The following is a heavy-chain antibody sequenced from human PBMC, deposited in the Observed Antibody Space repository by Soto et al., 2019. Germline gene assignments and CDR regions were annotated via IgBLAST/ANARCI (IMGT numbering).Heavy chain of an antibody. D-gene: IGHD1-26*01. Sequence: EVQLVESGGGLVQPGESLKLSCAASGFTLSGSAVHWVRQASGKGLEWVGRIRSKTHNYATDYIASVKGRFTMSREDSNNPAYLQMNGLKTYDTPVYYCTRSGGSYSFGYWGQGTLVTVSS. CDR3: TRSGGSYSFGY. J-gene: IGHJ4*02. CDR2: IRSKTHNYAT. V-gene: IGHV3-73*02. CDR1: GFTLSGSA.